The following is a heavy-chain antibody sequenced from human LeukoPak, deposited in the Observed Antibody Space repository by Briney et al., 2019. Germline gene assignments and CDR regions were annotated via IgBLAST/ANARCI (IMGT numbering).Heavy chain of an antibody. D-gene: IGHD6-13*01. CDR3: ATDPSQIGIAADY. J-gene: IGHJ4*02. Sequence: GRSLRLSCAASGFTFSNAWMSWVRQAPGKGLEWVGRIKRKTDGGTTDYAAPVKGRFTISRDDSKNTLYLQMNSLKTDDTAVYYCATDPSQIGIAADYWGQGTLVTVSS. CDR2: IKRKTDGGTT. V-gene: IGHV3-15*01. CDR1: GFTFSNAW.